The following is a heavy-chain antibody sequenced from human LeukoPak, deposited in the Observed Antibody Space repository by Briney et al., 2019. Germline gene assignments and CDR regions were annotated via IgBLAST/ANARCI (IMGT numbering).Heavy chain of an antibody. D-gene: IGHD3-3*01. V-gene: IGHV3-11*04. Sequence: GGSLRLSCAASGFTSSDYYMSWIRQAPGKGLEWVSYISSSGSATYYADSVKGRFTISRDNAKNSLYLQMNSLRAEDTAVYYCARGYHTFWSAYYYWGQGTLVTVSS. CDR2: ISSSGSAT. J-gene: IGHJ4*02. CDR3: ARGYHTFWSAYYY. CDR1: GFTSSDYY.